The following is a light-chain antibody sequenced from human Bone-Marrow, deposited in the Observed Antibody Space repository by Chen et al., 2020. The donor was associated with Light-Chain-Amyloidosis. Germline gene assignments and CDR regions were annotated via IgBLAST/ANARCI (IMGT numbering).Light chain of an antibody. Sequence: SYVLTQPSSGAVAPGQTATSACGGNNIGSTSVHWYQQKAGQAPLLVVYDDSDRPSGIPERLSGSNSGNTATLTISRVEAGDEADYYCQVWDRSSDRPVFGGGTKLTVL. CDR1: NIGSTS. J-gene: IGLJ3*02. V-gene: IGLV3-21*02. CDR2: DDS. CDR3: QVWDRSSDRPV.